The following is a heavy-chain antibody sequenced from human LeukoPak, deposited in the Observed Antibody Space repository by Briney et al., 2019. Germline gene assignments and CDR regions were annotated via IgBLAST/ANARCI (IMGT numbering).Heavy chain of an antibody. V-gene: IGHV4-59*06. CDR2: IYYSGST. D-gene: IGHD3-22*01. CDR1: GVSINSYY. CDR3: AREHYDSSGYYDDY. J-gene: IGHJ4*02. Sequence: SETLSLTCTVSGVSINSYYWSWIRQPPGKGLEWIGYIYYSGSTYYNPSLKSRVTISVDTSKNQFSLKLSSVTAADTAVYYCAREHYDSSGYYDDYWGQGTLVTVSS.